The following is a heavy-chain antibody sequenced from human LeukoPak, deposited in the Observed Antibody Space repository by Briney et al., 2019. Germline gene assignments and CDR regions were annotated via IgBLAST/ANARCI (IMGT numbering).Heavy chain of an antibody. CDR2: IYYSGST. CDR1: GGSISSSSYY. V-gene: IGHV4-39*01. J-gene: IGHJ4*02. D-gene: IGHD3-9*01. CDR3: AGREDYDILTGAFDY. Sequence: PSETLSLTCTVSGGSISSSSYYWGWIRQPPGKGLEWIGSIYYSGSTYYNPSLKSRVTISVDTSKNQFSLKLSSVTAADTAVYYCAGREDYDILTGAFDYWGQGTLVTVSS.